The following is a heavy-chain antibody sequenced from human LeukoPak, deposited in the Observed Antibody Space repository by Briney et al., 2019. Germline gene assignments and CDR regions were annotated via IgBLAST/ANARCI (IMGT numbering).Heavy chain of an antibody. CDR2: ISSGSSYI. V-gene: IGHV3-21*01. CDR1: GFTFSSYS. J-gene: IGHJ3*02. CDR3: AREALVIGNAFDI. Sequence: GGSLRLSCAASGFTFSSYSMNWLRQAPGKGLEWVSSISSGSSYIYYADSVKGRFTISRDNAKNSLYLQMNTLKAEDKAVYYCAREALVIGNAFDIWVQGTLVTVSS. D-gene: IGHD1-20*01.